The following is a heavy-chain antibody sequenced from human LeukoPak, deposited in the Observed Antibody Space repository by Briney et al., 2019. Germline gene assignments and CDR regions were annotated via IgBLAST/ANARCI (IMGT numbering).Heavy chain of an antibody. Sequence: GASVKVSCKASGYTFTSYAMNWVRQAPGQGLEWMGWINTNTGNPTYAQGFTGRFVFSLDTSVSTAYLQISSLKAEDTAVYYCARDRANDYGDYEDAFGIWGQGTMVTVSS. CDR1: GYTFTSYA. J-gene: IGHJ3*02. CDR2: INTNTGNP. CDR3: ARDRANDYGDYEDAFGI. D-gene: IGHD4-17*01. V-gene: IGHV7-4-1*02.